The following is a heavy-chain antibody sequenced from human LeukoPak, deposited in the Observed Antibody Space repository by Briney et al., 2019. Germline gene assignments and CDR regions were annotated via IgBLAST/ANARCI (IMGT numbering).Heavy chain of an antibody. V-gene: IGHV3-53*01. D-gene: IGHD4-17*01. J-gene: IGHJ2*01. CDR3: ARTTPTVTTPSDL. Sequence: GGSLRLSCAASGFTVSSNPMSWVRQAPGKGLEWVSVIYSAGRSFYADSVKGRFTVSTDNSKSTLYLQMNSLRAEDTALYYCARTTPTVTTPSDLWGRGTLVTVSS. CDR1: GFTVSSNP. CDR2: IYSAGRS.